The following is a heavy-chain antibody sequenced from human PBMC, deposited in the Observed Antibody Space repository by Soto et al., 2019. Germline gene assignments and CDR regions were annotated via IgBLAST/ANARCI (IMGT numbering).Heavy chain of an antibody. V-gene: IGHV3-33*01. Sequence: SLRLSCAASGFTFSSYGMHWVRQAPGKGLEWVAVIWYDGSNKYYADSVKGRFTISRDNSKNTLYLQMNSLRAEDTAVYYCARSAAVAGLDYWGQGTLVTVSS. CDR1: GFTFSSYG. D-gene: IGHD6-19*01. J-gene: IGHJ4*02. CDR3: ARSAAVAGLDY. CDR2: IWYDGSNK.